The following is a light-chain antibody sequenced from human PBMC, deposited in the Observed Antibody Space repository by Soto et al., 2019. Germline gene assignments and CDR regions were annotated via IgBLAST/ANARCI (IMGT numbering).Light chain of an antibody. CDR2: GAS. J-gene: IGKJ5*01. Sequence: TLLTQSRGTLSLSPQDGATLSCGASQRVSARYLAWYHQKPGQAPRLLIFGASDRATGIPDRFSGSGSGTDFTLTIDRLEPEDFAMYYCQQHSDSPPTFGQGTRLEI. V-gene: IGKV3-20*01. CDR3: QQHSDSPPT. CDR1: QRVSARY.